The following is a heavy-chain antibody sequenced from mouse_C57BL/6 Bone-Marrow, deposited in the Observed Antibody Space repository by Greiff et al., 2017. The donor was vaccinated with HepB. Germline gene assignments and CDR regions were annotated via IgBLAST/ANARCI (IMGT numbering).Heavy chain of an antibody. CDR3: ARRDDYAFAY. J-gene: IGHJ3*01. CDR1: GYTFTDYY. V-gene: IGHV1-19*01. CDR2: INPYNGGT. D-gene: IGHD2-4*01. Sequence: VQLKQSGPVLVKPGASVKMSCKASGYTFTDYYMNWVKQSHGKSLEWIGVINPYNGGTSYNQKFKGKATLTVDKSSSTAYMELNSLTSEDSAVYYCARRDDYAFAYWGQGTLVTVSA.